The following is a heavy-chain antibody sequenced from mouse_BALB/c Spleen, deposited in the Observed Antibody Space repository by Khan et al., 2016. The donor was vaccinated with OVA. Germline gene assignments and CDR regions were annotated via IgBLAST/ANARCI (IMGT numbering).Heavy chain of an antibody. CDR3: ARVYYGNYSDSMDY. CDR2: IWGDGST. CDR1: GFSLTGYG. D-gene: IGHD2-1*01. Sequence: VQLQESGPGLVAPSQSLSITCTVSGFSLTGYGVNWVRQPPGKGLEWLGMIWGDGSTDYNTALKFRLNLSKNNAKRSVCLKMNRLQTDDTDWYYCARVYYGNYSDSMDYWGQGTLVTVSA. V-gene: IGHV2-6-7*01. J-gene: IGHJ4*01.